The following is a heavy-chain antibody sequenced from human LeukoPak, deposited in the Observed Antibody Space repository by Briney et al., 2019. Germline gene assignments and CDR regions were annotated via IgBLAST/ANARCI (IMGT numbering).Heavy chain of an antibody. Sequence: GGSLRLSCAASGFTFSSYWMSWVRQAPGKGLEWVSYISSSGSTIYYADSVKGRFTISRDNAKNSLYLQMDSLRAEDTAVYYCARVGSWENAFDIWGQGTMVTVSS. CDR3: ARVGSWENAFDI. CDR1: GFTFSSYW. D-gene: IGHD2-2*03. CDR2: ISSSGSTI. V-gene: IGHV3-48*04. J-gene: IGHJ3*02.